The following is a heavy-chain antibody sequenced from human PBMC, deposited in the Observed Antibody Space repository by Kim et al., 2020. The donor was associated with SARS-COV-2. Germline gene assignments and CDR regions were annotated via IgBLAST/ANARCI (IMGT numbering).Heavy chain of an antibody. J-gene: IGHJ6*02. D-gene: IGHD3-3*01. V-gene: IGHV3-33*01. CDR2: IWYDGSNK. Sequence: GGSLRLSCAASGFTFSSYGMHWVRQAPGKGLEWVAVIWYDGSNKYYADSVKGRFTISRDNSKNTLYLQMNSLRAEDTAVYYCARCYDFWSGYYSAGCGMDVWGQGTTVTVSS. CDR3: ARCYDFWSGYYSAGCGMDV. CDR1: GFTFSSYG.